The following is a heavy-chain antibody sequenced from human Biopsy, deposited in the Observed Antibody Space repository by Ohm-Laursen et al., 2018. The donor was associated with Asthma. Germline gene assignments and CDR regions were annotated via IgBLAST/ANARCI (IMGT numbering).Heavy chain of an antibody. J-gene: IGHJ4*02. Sequence: PTQTLTLTCSFSGFSLSSSGANVNWIRQPPGKALEWLARIDWEEDKFYSTSLRTRLTISKGPSEDQGVLTMTNMGPVDTATYYCTRHNDYWGPGILVTVSS. V-gene: IGHV2-70*04. CDR3: TRHNDY. CDR2: IDWEEDK. D-gene: IGHD1-14*01. CDR1: GFSLSSSGAN.